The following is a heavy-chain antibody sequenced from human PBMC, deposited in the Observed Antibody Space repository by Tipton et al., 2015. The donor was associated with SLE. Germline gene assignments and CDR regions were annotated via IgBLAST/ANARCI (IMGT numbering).Heavy chain of an antibody. V-gene: IGHV3-15*01. CDR3: ARDYYGSGYWYFDL. CDR2: IKSKTDGGTT. CDR1: GLTFSNAW. J-gene: IGHJ2*01. Sequence: SLRLSCAASGLTFSNAWMSWVRQAPGKGLEWVGRIKSKTDGGTTDYAAPVKGRFTISRDDSKNTLYLQMNSLKTEDTAVYYCARDYYGSGYWYFDLWGRGTLVTVSS. D-gene: IGHD3-10*01.